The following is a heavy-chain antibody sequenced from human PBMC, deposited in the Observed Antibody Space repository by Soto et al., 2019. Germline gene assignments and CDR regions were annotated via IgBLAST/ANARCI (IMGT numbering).Heavy chain of an antibody. Sequence: PSETLSLTCTVSGGSISSGGYYWSWIRQHPGKGLEWIGYIYYSGSTYYNPSLKSRVTISVDTSKNQFSLKLSSVTAADTAVYYCARDNETYYGMDVWGQGTTVTVSS. CDR1: GGSISSGGYY. V-gene: IGHV4-31*03. J-gene: IGHJ6*02. D-gene: IGHD1-1*01. CDR3: ARDNETYYGMDV. CDR2: IYYSGST.